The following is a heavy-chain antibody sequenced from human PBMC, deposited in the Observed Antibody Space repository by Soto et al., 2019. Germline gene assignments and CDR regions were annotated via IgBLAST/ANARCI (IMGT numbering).Heavy chain of an antibody. CDR2: IYSNGGST. J-gene: IGHJ4*02. Sequence: GGSLRLSCSASGFTFSNCAMHWVRQAPGKGLEYVSAIYSNGGSTFYADSVRGRFTISIDNSNNTLYLQMSSLRAEDTAVYYCVKDRYYYDSVAYRSAXWGQGTPLTGSX. V-gene: IGHV3-64D*06. CDR1: GFTFSNCA. D-gene: IGHD3-22*01. CDR3: VKDRYYYDSVAYRSAX.